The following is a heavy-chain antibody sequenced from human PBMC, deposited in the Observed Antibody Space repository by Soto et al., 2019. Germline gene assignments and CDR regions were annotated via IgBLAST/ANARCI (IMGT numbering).Heavy chain of an antibody. CDR3: ARDRYGNSFFDY. CDR1: GFTFSSYG. J-gene: IGHJ4*02. Sequence: GGSLRLSCAASGFTFSSYGMHWVRQAPGKGLEWVANIKQDGSEKYYVDSVKGRFTISRDNAKNSLYLQMNSLRAEDTAVYYCARDRYGNSFFDYWGQGTLVTVSS. V-gene: IGHV3-7*03. D-gene: IGHD1-7*01. CDR2: IKQDGSEK.